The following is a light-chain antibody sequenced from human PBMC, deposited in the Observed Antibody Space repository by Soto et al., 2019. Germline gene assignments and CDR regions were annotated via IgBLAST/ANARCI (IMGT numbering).Light chain of an antibody. J-gene: IGKJ2*01. V-gene: IGKV3-11*01. CDR3: QQRSDWPRT. CDR1: QSVSSS. Sequence: EIVLTQSPATLSLSPGERATLSCRASQSVSSSLAWYQQKPGQAPGLLIYDTSKRATGIPARFSGSGSGTDSTLTISSLEPEDFAVYYCQQRSDWPRTFGPGTKLEVK. CDR2: DTS.